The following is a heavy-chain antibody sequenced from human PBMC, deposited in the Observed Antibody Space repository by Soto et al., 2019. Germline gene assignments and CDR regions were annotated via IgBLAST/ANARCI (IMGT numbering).Heavy chain of an antibody. CDR3: ASLLRYFAWSLHEY. CDR1: GGSISSGDYY. CDR2: IYYSGST. Sequence: SETLSLTCTVSGGSISSGDYYWSWIRQPPGKGLEWIGYIYYSGSTYYNPSLKSRVTISVDTSKNQFSLKLSSVTAADTAVYYCASLLRYFAWSLHEYWGQGTLVTVSS. D-gene: IGHD3-9*01. J-gene: IGHJ4*02. V-gene: IGHV4-30-4*01.